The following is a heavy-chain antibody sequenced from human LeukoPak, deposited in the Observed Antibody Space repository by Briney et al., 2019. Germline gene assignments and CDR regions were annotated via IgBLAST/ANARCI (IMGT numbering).Heavy chain of an antibody. CDR1: TFTFSNYG. CDR3: AKYSNYPRFDY. CDR2: ISGSGGST. Sequence: GWSLRLSCAASTFTFSNYGMQWVRQAPGKGLEWVSAISGSGGSTYYADSVKGRFTISRDNSKNTLYLQMNSLRAEDTAVYYCAKYSNYPRFDYWGQGTLVTVSS. D-gene: IGHD4-11*01. V-gene: IGHV3-23*01. J-gene: IGHJ4*02.